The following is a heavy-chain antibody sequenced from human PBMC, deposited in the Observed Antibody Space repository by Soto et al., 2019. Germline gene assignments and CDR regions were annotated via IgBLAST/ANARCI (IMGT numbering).Heavy chain of an antibody. Sequence: EVQVVESGGGLVQPGRSLRLSCAASGFIFEDYAMHWVRQAPGKGLEWVSGISWNSGSIDYADSVTGRFTISRDNAKNSLYLQMKNLRTGDTALYYCERGLSDVLGSYVLFDAFDTWGQGTRVTVSS. V-gene: IGHV3-9*01. CDR2: ISWNSGSI. D-gene: IGHD3-16*01. J-gene: IGHJ3*02. CDR3: ERGLSDVLGSYVLFDAFDT. CDR1: GFIFEDYA.